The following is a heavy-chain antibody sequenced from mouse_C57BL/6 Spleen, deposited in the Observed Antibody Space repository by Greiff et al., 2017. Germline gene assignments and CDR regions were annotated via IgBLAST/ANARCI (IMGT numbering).Heavy chain of an antibody. V-gene: IGHV3-6*01. CDR2: ISYDGSN. CDR1: GYSITSGYY. CDR3: AREDGYYFDC. J-gene: IGHJ2*01. Sequence: EVKLMESGPGLVKPSQSLSLTCSVTGYSITSGYYWNWIRQFPGNKLEWMGYISYDGSNNYNPSLKNRISITRDTSKNQFFLKLNSVTTEDTATYDCAREDGYYFDCWGQGTTFTVSS. D-gene: IGHD2-3*01.